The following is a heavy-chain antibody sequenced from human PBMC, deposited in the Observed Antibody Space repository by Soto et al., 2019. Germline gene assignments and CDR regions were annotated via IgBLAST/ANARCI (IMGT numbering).Heavy chain of an antibody. J-gene: IGHJ4*02. CDR1: GFTFTSSA. CDR2: IVVATSDT. Sequence: ASVKVSCKTSGFTFTSSAVQWVRQARGQRLEWIGRIVVATSDTTYAQNFQERVTITRDKSTGTAYMELSSLRSEDTAVYYCAADVNTAMAFDYWGQGTLVTVSS. V-gene: IGHV1-58*01. CDR3: AADVNTAMAFDY. D-gene: IGHD5-18*01.